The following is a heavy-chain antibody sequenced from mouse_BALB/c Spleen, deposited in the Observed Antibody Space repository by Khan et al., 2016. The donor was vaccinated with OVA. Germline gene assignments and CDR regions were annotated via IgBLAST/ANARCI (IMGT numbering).Heavy chain of an antibody. J-gene: IGHJ4*01. Sequence: QVQLKQSGPGLVAPSQSLSITCTISGFSLTNYGVHWVRQPPGKGLEWLVVIWSDGSTTYDSALKSRLTISKDNSKSQVFLKMDSRQTYDTDMYYCARQPYYHYYIMDYWGQGTSVTVSS. CDR1: GFSLTNYG. D-gene: IGHD2-10*01. V-gene: IGHV2-6-1*01. CDR2: IWSDGST. CDR3: ARQPYYHYYIMDY.